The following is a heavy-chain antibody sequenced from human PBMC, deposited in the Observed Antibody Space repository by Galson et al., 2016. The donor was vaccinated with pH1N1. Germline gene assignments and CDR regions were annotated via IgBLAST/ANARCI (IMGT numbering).Heavy chain of an antibody. V-gene: IGHV3-30*18. Sequence: SLRLSCAASGFTFNKYGMHWVRQAPGKGLEWVAVISYDGSNKYYADSVQGRFTISRDDSKNMPYLQMNSLRAEDTAVYYCAKVVRGSSWPSFDYWGQGTLVTASS. CDR1: GFTFNKYG. D-gene: IGHD6-13*01. J-gene: IGHJ4*02. CDR3: AKVVRGSSWPSFDY. CDR2: ISYDGSNK.